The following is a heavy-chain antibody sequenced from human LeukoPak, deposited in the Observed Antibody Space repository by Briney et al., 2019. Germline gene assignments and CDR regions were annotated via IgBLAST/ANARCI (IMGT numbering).Heavy chain of an antibody. CDR1: GVRFSSND. J-gene: IGHJ5*02. D-gene: IGHD6-13*01. V-gene: IGHV3-30*02. Sequence: GGSLRLSCAASGVRFSSNDMRWVRQAPGKGLEWVAFIRYDGSNKYYADSVKGRFAISRDNSKNTLYLQMNSLRAEDTAVYYCAKDRGKAAADGQGWFDPWGQGTLVTVSS. CDR2: IRYDGSNK. CDR3: AKDRGKAAADGQGWFDP.